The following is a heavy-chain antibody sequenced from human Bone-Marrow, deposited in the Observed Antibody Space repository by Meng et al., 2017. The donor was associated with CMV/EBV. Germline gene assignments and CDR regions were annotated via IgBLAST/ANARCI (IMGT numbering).Heavy chain of an antibody. CDR3: ARDPVAARRVVYYYYGMDV. Sequence: ASVKVSCKASGYTFTSYYMHWVRQAPGQGLEWMGIINPSGGSTSYAQKFQGRVTMTRDTSTSTVYMELSSLRSEDTAVYYCARDPVAARRVVYYYYGMDVWGQGTTATVSS. V-gene: IGHV1-46*01. CDR2: INPSGGST. D-gene: IGHD6-6*01. J-gene: IGHJ6*02. CDR1: GYTFTSYY.